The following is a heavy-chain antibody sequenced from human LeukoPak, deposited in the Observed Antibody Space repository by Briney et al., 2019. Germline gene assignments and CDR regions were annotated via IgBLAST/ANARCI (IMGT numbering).Heavy chain of an antibody. CDR2: IYTSGST. CDR3: SEDGHISRFCDL. Sequence: PWGTLTLTCTVSVCTISSYYMSWIRQPAGKGLEWIGRIYTSGSTNYNLSLESGVTMSVDTTKNQFSLLLSYVTAADDAEHYCSEDGHISRFCDLWGQGTLVSVSS. V-gene: IGHV4-4*07. CDR1: VCTISSYY. J-gene: IGHJ5*02. D-gene: IGHD2-21*01.